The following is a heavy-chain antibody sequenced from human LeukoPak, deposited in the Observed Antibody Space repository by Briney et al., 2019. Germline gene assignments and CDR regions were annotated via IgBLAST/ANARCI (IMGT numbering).Heavy chain of an antibody. CDR1: GFTFSNYW. Sequence: GGSLRLSCEASGFTFSNYWMHWVRQAPGKGLEWVSAISGSGGSTYYADSVKGRFTISRDNSKNTLYLQMNSLRAEDTAVYYCAKGYSGYDWSHDYWGQGTLVTVSS. CDR2: ISGSGGST. J-gene: IGHJ4*02. V-gene: IGHV3-23*01. D-gene: IGHD5-12*01. CDR3: AKGYSGYDWSHDY.